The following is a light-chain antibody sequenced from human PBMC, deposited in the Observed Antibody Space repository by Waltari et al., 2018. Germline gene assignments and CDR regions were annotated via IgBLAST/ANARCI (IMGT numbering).Light chain of an antibody. V-gene: IGKV1-12*01. CDR3: LQAYSFPRT. J-gene: IGKJ2*01. CDR1: QGISSR. Sequence: TCRASQGISSRLAWYQQKPGKAPKLLIYTASTVQSGVPSRFSGSGSGTEFTLIITTLQPEDFATYFCLQAYSFPRTFGQGTKLEIK. CDR2: TAS.